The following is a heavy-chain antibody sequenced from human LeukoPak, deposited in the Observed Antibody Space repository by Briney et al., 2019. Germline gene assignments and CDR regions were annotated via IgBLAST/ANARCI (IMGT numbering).Heavy chain of an antibody. CDR2: FYYSGSM. Sequence: PSETLSLTCTVSGGSLSSTSYYWGWIRQSPGKGLEWIGSFYYSGSMYYNPSLKSRVTISLDTSKNQFSLKLTSVTAADTAVYYCARGIRITFGGFLPKGAFDYWGQGTLVTVSS. CDR1: GGSLSSTSYY. J-gene: IGHJ4*02. CDR3: ARGIRITFGGFLPKGAFDY. V-gene: IGHV4-39*01. D-gene: IGHD3-16*01.